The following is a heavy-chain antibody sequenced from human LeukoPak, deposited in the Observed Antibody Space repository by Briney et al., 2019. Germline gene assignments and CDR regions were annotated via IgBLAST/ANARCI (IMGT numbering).Heavy chain of an antibody. Sequence: SETLSLTCTVSGGSISSGGHYWSWIRQPAGKGLEYLGRISSTGSTNYNPSLRSRVTISADTSKNHFSLKLTSVTAADTAVYYCARWDDSAWGFGNWGPGTLVTVSS. V-gene: IGHV4-61*02. CDR2: ISSTGST. J-gene: IGHJ4*02. CDR3: ARWDDSAWGFGN. D-gene: IGHD6-19*01. CDR1: GGSISSGGHY.